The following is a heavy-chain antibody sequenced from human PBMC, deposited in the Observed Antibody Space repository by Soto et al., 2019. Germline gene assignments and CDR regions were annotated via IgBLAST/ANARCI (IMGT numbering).Heavy chain of an antibody. CDR3: ERGLVGRGRSALDI. Sequence: DGSLRLSCAASGFTFSSYTMNWVRQAPGKGLEWVSYISSSSSTIYYADSVKGRFTVSRDNAKNSLYLQMNSLRVEDTAVYYCERGLVGRGRSALDIWGQGTVVTVSS. V-gene: IGHV3-48*04. D-gene: IGHD2-2*01. CDR1: GFTFSSYT. CDR2: ISSSSSTI. J-gene: IGHJ3*02.